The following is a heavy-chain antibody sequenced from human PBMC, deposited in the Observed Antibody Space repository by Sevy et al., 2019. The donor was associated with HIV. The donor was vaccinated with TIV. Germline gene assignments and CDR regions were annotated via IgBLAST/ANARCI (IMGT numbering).Heavy chain of an antibody. V-gene: IGHV1-18*01. J-gene: IGHJ4*02. D-gene: IGHD5-18*01. CDR2: ISAYNGNT. CDR3: AGEGGGRIQLWPKGDY. CDR1: GYTFTSYG. Sequence: ASVKVSCKASGYTFTSYGISWVRQAPGQGLEWMGWISAYNGNTNYAQKLQGRVTMTTDTSTSTAYMELRSLRSDDTAVYYCAGEGGGRIQLWPKGDYWGQGTLVTVSS.